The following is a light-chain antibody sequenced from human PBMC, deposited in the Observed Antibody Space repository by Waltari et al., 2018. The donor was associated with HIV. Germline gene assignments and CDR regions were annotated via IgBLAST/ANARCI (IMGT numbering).Light chain of an antibody. CDR2: DAS. J-gene: IGKJ3*01. CDR1: QDISNY. V-gene: IGKV1-33*01. CDR3: QQYDNLPPVP. Sequence: DIQMTQSPSSLSASVGARVTITCQASQDISNYLNWYQQKPGTAPKLLIYDASNLETGVPSRFSGSGSGTDFAFTISCLQPEAIATYYCQQYDNLPPVPFGPGTKVDIQ.